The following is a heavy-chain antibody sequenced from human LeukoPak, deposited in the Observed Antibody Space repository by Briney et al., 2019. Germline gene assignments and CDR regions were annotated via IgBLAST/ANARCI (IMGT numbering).Heavy chain of an antibody. CDR2: ISSSSSYI. V-gene: IGHV3-21*01. Sequence: PGGSLRLSCAASGFTFSSYSMNWVRQAPGKGLEWVSSISSSSSYIYYADSVKGRFTISRDNAKNPLYLQMNSLRAGDTAVYYCARDTFCGGDCYSDYWGQGTLVTVSS. CDR1: GFTFSSYS. CDR3: ARDTFCGGDCYSDY. D-gene: IGHD2-21*02. J-gene: IGHJ4*02.